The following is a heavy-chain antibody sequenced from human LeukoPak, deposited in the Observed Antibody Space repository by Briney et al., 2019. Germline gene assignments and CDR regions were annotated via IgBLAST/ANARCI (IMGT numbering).Heavy chain of an antibody. D-gene: IGHD6-6*01. V-gene: IGHV3-7*01. J-gene: IGHJ4*02. CDR2: IKQDGSEK. CDR1: GFTFSSYW. Sequence: GGSLRLSCAASGFTFSSYWMSWVRQAPGKGLEWVANIKQDGSEKYYVDSVKGRFTISRDNAKNSLYLQMNSLRAEDTAVYYCARWSIAARLVFDYWGQGTLVNVSS. CDR3: ARWSIAARLVFDY.